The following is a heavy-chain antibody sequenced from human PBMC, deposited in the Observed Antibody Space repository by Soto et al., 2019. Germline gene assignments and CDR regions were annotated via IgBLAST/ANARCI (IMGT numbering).Heavy chain of an antibody. V-gene: IGHV1-2*02. Sequence: GASLKVSCKASGYTFTGYYMHWVRQAPGQGLEWMGWINPNSGGTNYAQKFQGRVTMTRDTSISTAYMELSRLRSDDTAVYYCARSFAGFRVYDSSGHDAFDIWGQGTMVTV. CDR2: INPNSGGT. CDR1: GYTFTGYY. CDR3: ARSFAGFRVYDSSGHDAFDI. D-gene: IGHD3-22*01. J-gene: IGHJ3*02.